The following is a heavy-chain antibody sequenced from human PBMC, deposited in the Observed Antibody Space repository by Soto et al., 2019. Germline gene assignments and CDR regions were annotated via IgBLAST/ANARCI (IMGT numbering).Heavy chain of an antibody. Sequence: SGPTLVNPTQTLTLTCTFSGFSLSTSGMCVSWIRQPPGKALEWLARIDWDDDKYYSTSLKTRLTISKDTSKNQVVLTMTNMDPVDTAIFYCARMREGITGTRSSKIDYWGQGTLVTVSS. CDR3: ARMREGITGTRSSKIDY. J-gene: IGHJ4*02. CDR1: GFSLSTSGMC. V-gene: IGHV2-70*11. D-gene: IGHD1-7*01. CDR2: IDWDDDK.